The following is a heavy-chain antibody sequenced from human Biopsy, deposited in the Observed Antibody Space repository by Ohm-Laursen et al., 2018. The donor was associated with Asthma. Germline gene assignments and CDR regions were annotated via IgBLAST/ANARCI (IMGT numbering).Heavy chain of an antibody. D-gene: IGHD6-19*01. CDR3: AREGVAGTHIED. Sequence: SSLRLSCTASRFTYEMHWVRQAPGKGLEWVAVISYDGSSIYYADSVKGRFTTSRDNSKNTLSLQMNSLTAEGTAVYYCAREGVAGTHIEDWGQGTLVTVSS. CDR1: RFTYE. V-gene: IGHV3-30-3*01. J-gene: IGHJ4*02. CDR2: ISYDGSSI.